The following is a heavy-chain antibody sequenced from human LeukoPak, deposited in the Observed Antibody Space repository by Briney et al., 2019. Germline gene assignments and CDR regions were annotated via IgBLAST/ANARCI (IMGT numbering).Heavy chain of an antibody. Sequence: GASVTVSCKASGYTFTSYAMHWVRQAPGQRLEWMGWINAGNGNTKYSQKFQGRVTITRDTSASTAYMGLSSLRSEDTAVYYCARMFPRIQLWTMTWFDPWGQGTLVTVSS. V-gene: IGHV1-3*01. CDR3: ARMFPRIQLWTMTWFDP. D-gene: IGHD5-18*01. CDR2: INAGNGNT. J-gene: IGHJ5*02. CDR1: GYTFTSYA.